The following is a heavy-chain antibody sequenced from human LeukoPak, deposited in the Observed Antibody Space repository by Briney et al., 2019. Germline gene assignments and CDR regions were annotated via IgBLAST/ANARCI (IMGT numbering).Heavy chain of an antibody. J-gene: IGHJ4*02. CDR1: GFTFSSYG. V-gene: IGHV3-30*02. CDR2: IRCDGSNK. D-gene: IGHD2-2*01. CDR3: AKLYCSSTSCPHY. Sequence: SGGSLRLSCAASGFTFSSYGMHWVRQAPGKGLEWVAFIRCDGSNKYYADSVKGRFTISRDNSKNTLYLQMNSLRAEDTAVYYCAKLYCSSTSCPHYWGQGTLVTVSS.